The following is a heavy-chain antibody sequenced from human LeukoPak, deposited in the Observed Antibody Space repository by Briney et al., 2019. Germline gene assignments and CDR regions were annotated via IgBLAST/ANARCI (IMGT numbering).Heavy chain of an antibody. Sequence: PSETLSLTCTVSGYSISSGYYWGWIRQPPGKGLEWIGSIYHSGSTYYNPSLKSRVTISVDTSKNQFSLKLSSVTAADTAVYYCARLGYSYGLEYWGQGTLVTVSS. J-gene: IGHJ4*02. CDR3: ARLGYSYGLEY. CDR2: IYHSGST. CDR1: GYSISSGYY. D-gene: IGHD5-18*01. V-gene: IGHV4-38-2*02.